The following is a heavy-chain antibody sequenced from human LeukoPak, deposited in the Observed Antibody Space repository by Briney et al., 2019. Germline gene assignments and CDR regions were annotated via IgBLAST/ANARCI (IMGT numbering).Heavy chain of an antibody. CDR1: GFTVSSNY. CDR3: ARVGPSGYYEYYFDY. V-gene: IGHV3-66*01. D-gene: IGHD3-22*01. CDR2: IYSGGST. Sequence: GGSLRLSCAASGFTVSSNYMSWVRQAPGKGLEWVPVIYSGGSTYYADSVKGRFTISRDNSKNTLYLQMNSLRAEDTAVYYCARVGPSGYYEYYFDYWGQGTLVTVSS. J-gene: IGHJ4*02.